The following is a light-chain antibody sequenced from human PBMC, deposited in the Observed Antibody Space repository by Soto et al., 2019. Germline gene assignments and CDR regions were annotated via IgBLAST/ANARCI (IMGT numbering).Light chain of an antibody. J-gene: IGKJ5*01. CDR1: QSVSSSY. CDR2: GAS. CDR3: EQYRIWQK. Sequence: EIVLTQSPGTLSLSPGERATLSFRASQSVSSSYLAWYQQKPGQAPRLLIYGASSRATGIPARFSGRGSRTKFSPPCGRLQADDVAVYVSEQYRIWQKFGQGTKLEIK. V-gene: IGKV3-20*01.